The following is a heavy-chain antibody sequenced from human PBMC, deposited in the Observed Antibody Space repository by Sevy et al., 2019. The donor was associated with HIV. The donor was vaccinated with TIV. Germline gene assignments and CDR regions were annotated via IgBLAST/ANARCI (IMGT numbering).Heavy chain of an antibody. CDR1: GFTFSSYS. J-gene: IGHJ6*02. V-gene: IGHV3-48*02. D-gene: IGHD1-26*01. CDR2: ISSSSSTI. CDR3: ARERGTGLWERYSGSYYSTSYGMDV. Sequence: GGSLRLSCAASGFTFSSYSMNWVRQAPGKGLEWVSYISSSSSTIYYADSVKGRFTISRDNAKNSLSLQMNSLRDEDTAVYYCARERGTGLWERYSGSYYSTSYGMDVWGQGTTVTVSS.